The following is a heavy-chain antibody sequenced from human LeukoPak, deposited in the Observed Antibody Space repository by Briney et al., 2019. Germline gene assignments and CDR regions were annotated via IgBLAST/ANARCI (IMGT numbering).Heavy chain of an antibody. CDR1: GYTFTGYY. J-gene: IGHJ5*02. D-gene: IGHD3-9*01. Sequence: ASVKVSCKASGYTFTGYYMQWVRQAPGQGLEWLGWINPNSGDTNYAQRFQGRVTMTRDTSISTAYMELTGLRSDDTAVYYCVRLKLDGDSLLPWGQGTLVTVSS. CDR3: VRLKLDGDSLLP. CDR2: INPNSGDT. V-gene: IGHV1-2*02.